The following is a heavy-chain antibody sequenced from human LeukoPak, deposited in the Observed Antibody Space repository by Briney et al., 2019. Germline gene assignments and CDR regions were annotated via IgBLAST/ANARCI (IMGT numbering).Heavy chain of an antibody. CDR2: IVVGSGNT. D-gene: IGHD6-13*01. J-gene: IGHJ4*02. CDR3: AAIIAAAGTGGKDFDY. V-gene: IGHV1-58*02. Sequence: GTSVKVSCKASGFTFTSSAMQWVRQARGQRLEWIGWIVVGSGNTNYAQKFQERVTITRDMSTSTAYMELSSLRSEDTAVYYCAAIIAAAGTGGKDFDYWGQGTLDTVSS. CDR1: GFTFTSSA.